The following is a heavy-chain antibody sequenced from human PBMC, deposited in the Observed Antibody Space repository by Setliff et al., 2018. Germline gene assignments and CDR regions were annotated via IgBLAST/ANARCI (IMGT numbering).Heavy chain of an antibody. CDR1: GYTFTTYY. V-gene: IGHV1-46*01. J-gene: IGHJ4*02. Sequence: ASVKVSCKASGYTFTTYYMHWVRQAPGQGLEWMGVINPGDGSTTYAQKFQGRVKMTRDTSTNTVYMQLNSLGFEDRAVYYCARENTAKNFWGEESDYWGQGTLVTVSS. CDR3: ARENTAKNFWGEESDY. D-gene: IGHD3-3*01. CDR2: INPGDGST.